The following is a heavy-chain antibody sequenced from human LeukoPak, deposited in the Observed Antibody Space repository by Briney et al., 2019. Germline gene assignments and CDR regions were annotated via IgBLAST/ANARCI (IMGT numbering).Heavy chain of an antibody. J-gene: IGHJ4*02. V-gene: IGHV3-21*01. D-gene: IGHD3-9*01. CDR1: GFTLSVYC. Sequence: GGSLRLSCAASGFTLSVYCMNWVCQAPGKGLEWVSSISSSSSYIYYADSVKGRFTISRDNAKNSLYLQMNSLRAEDTAVYYCARGVRYLDWLLDFWGQGTLVTVSS. CDR3: ARGVRYLDWLLDF. CDR2: ISSSSSYI.